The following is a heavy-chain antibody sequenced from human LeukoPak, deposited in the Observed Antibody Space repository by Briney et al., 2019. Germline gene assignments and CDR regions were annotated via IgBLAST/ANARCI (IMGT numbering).Heavy chain of an antibody. CDR2: IYPGDSDT. J-gene: IGHJ4*02. Sequence: GESLKISCKASGYTFTSYWIGWVRQMPGKGLEWMGIIYPGDSDTTHSPSFQGQVTISADNSISTAYLQWSSLKASDTAMYYCARRTSTMGDYWGQGTLVSVSS. V-gene: IGHV5-51*01. CDR1: GYTFTSYW. D-gene: IGHD5/OR15-5a*01. CDR3: ARRTSTMGDY.